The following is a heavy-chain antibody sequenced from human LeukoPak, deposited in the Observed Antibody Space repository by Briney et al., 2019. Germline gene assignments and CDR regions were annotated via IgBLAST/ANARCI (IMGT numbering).Heavy chain of an antibody. D-gene: IGHD1-26*01. J-gene: IGHJ4*02. Sequence: GRSLRLSCAASGFTFSTYGMHWVRQAPGKGLEWVAVVWYDGTNIHYVDSVKGRFTISRDNSKSTLYLQMNSLTAEDTAVCYCARGGYSGTYYFDYWGQGTLVTVSS. CDR1: GFTFSTYG. CDR3: ARGGYSGTYYFDY. V-gene: IGHV3-33*01. CDR2: VWYDGTNI.